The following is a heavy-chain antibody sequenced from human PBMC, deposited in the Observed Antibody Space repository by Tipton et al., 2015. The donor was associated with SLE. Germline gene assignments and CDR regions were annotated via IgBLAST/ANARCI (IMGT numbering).Heavy chain of an antibody. CDR1: GGSISSTSYY. J-gene: IGHJ4*02. Sequence: TLSLTCTVSGGSISSTSYYWGWIRRPPGKGLEWIGSIYYSGSTYYNPSLKSRVTISIDTSKSQFSLNLSSVTAADTAVYYCARGGIYHDYSGNFDYWGQGTLVSASS. CDR3: ARGGIYHDYSGNFDY. CDR2: IYYSGST. D-gene: IGHD3-22*01. V-gene: IGHV4-39*07.